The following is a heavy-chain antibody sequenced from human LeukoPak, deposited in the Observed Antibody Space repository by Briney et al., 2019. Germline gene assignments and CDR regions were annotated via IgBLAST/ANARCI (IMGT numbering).Heavy chain of an antibody. CDR1: GFTFSSYA. CDR2: ISYDGSNK. Sequence: GRSLRLSCAASGFTFSSYAMHWVRQAPGKGLEWVAVISYDGSNKYYADSVKGRFTISRDNSKNTLHLQMNSLRAEDTAVYYCASVALRDYDILTGYYSRDYWGQGTLVTVSS. J-gene: IGHJ4*02. D-gene: IGHD3-9*01. V-gene: IGHV3-30-3*01. CDR3: ASVALRDYDILTGYYSRDY.